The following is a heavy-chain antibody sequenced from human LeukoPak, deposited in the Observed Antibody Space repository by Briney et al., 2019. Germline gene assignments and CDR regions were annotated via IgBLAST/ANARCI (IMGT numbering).Heavy chain of an antibody. Sequence: PGGSLRLSCAASGGTFSSYAISWVRQAPGQGLEWMGGIIPIFGTANYAQKFQGRVTITTDESTSTAYMELSSLRSEDTAVYYCVRAPLLVSGYFDHWGQGTLVTVSS. CDR2: IIPIFGTA. V-gene: IGHV1-69*05. CDR3: VRAPLLVSGYFDH. D-gene: IGHD2-15*01. CDR1: GGTFSSYA. J-gene: IGHJ4*02.